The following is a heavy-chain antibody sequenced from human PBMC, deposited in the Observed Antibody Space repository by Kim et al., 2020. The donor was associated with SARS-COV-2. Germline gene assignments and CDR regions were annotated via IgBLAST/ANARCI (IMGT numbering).Heavy chain of an antibody. CDR2: TYYRSKWYN. D-gene: IGHD3-10*01. CDR3: ARDRGLWFGELFWFDP. V-gene: IGHV6-1*01. Sequence: SQTLSLTCAISGDSVSSNSAAWNWIRQSPSRGLEWLGRTYYRSKWYNDYAVSVKSRITINPDTSKNQFSLQLNSVTPEDTAVYYCARDRGLWFGELFWFDPWGQGTLVTVSS. J-gene: IGHJ5*02. CDR1: GDSVSSNSAA.